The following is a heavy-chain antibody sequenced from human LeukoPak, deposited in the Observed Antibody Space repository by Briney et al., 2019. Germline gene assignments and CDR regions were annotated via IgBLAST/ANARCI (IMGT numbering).Heavy chain of an antibody. CDR2: IAVYNGNT. V-gene: IGHV1-18*01. Sequence: ASVKVSCKASGYTFSSFGISWVRQAPGQGLEWMGWIAVYNGNTNYAQRFQGRLTMTTDTSTSTAYMELRSLRSDDTALYYCARDQLVLPRGISGYWGQGTLVTVSS. D-gene: IGHD1-14*01. CDR1: GYTFSSFG. J-gene: IGHJ4*02. CDR3: ARDQLVLPRGISGY.